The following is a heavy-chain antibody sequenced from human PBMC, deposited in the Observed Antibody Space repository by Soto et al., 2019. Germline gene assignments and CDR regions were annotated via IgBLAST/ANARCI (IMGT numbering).Heavy chain of an antibody. CDR1: GYSFTDYH. D-gene: IGHD2-8*01. V-gene: IGHV1-2*04. CDR3: ARGDSTDCSNGVCSFFYNHDMDV. CDR2: INPKSGGT. Sequence: ASVKVSCKASGYSFTDYHIHWVRQAPGQGLEWLGRINPKSGGTSTAQKFQGWVTMTTNTSISTASMELTRLTSDDTAIYYCARGDSTDCSNGVCSFFYNHDMDVWGQGTTVTVSS. J-gene: IGHJ6*02.